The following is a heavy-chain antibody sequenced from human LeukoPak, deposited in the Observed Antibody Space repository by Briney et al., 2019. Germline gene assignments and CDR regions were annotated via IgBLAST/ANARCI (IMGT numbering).Heavy chain of an antibody. CDR2: IYYSGST. J-gene: IGHJ4*02. CDR1: SGSIRTSY. CDR3: ARAPNPDFFDD. Sequence: SETLSLTCTVSSGSIRTSYCSWIRQPPGKGLEWIGYIYYSGSTNYNPSLKSRVTISVDTSRNQFSLKLSSVTAADTAVYYCARAPNPDFFDDWGRGTLVTVSS. V-gene: IGHV4-59*01. D-gene: IGHD2-8*01.